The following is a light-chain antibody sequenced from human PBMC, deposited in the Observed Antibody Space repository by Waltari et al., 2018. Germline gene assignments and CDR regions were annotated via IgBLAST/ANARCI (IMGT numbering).Light chain of an antibody. CDR3: YSFTTSSTRV. CDR1: SRDVGHYDY. Sequence: QSALTQPASVSGSPGQSITISCTGTSRDVGHYDYVPWFQQHPGNAPKLMIYDVHNRPSGVSTRFSGSKSGNTASLTISGLQAEDEADYYCYSFTTSSTRVFGTGTKVTVL. CDR2: DVH. J-gene: IGLJ1*01. V-gene: IGLV2-14*03.